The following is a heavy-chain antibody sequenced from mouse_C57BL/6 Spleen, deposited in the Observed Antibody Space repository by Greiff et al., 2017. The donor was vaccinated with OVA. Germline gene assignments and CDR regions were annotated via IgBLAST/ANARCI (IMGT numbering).Heavy chain of an antibody. J-gene: IGHJ1*03. V-gene: IGHV8-12*01. CDR1: GFSLSTSGMG. CDR2: IYWDDDK. Sequence: ESGPGILQSSQTLSLTCSFSGFSLSTSGMGVSWIRQPSGKGLEWLAHIYWDDDKRYNPSLKGRLTISKDTSRNQVFLKITSVDTADTATYYCARRALYYYGSDWYFDVWGTGTTVTVSS. D-gene: IGHD1-1*01. CDR3: ARRALYYYGSDWYFDV.